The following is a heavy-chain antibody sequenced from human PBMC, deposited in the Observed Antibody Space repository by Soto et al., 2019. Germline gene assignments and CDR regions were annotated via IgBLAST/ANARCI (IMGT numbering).Heavy chain of an antibody. CDR3: ARGRGYSGDDHYYYFDMDV. D-gene: IGHD5-12*01. Sequence: SVKVSCKASGGTFNNYPITWVRQAPGQGLEWMGGSIPIFGTANYAQKFQGRVTISVDESTSTAYMELSSLRSEDTAVYYCARGRGYSGDDHYYYFDMDVWGQGTTVTVSS. J-gene: IGHJ6*02. V-gene: IGHV1-69*13. CDR2: SIPIFGTA. CDR1: GGTFNNYP.